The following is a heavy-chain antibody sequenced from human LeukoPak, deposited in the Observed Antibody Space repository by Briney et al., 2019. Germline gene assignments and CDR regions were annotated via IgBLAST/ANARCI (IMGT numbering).Heavy chain of an antibody. CDR3: AKDSSWLLLRVYFDY. CDR2: ISGSGGST. Sequence: SGGSLRLSCAASGFTFSSYAMSWVRQAPGKGLEWVSAISGSGGSTYYADSVKGRFTISRDNSKNTLYLQVNSLRAEDTAVYYCAKDSSWLLLRVYFDYWGQGTLVTVSS. V-gene: IGHV3-23*01. CDR1: GFTFSSYA. D-gene: IGHD3-22*01. J-gene: IGHJ4*02.